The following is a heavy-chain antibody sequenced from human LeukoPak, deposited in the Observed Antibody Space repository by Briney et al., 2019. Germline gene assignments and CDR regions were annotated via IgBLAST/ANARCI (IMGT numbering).Heavy chain of an antibody. D-gene: IGHD6-13*01. J-gene: IGHJ4*02. V-gene: IGHV1-3*01. Sequence: ASVNVSCKASGYTFTSYAMHWVRQAPGQRLEWMGWINAGNGNTKYSQKFQGRVTITRDTSASTAYMELSSLRSEDTAVYYCARGRSSSWNVVDYWGQGTLVTVSS. CDR2: INAGNGNT. CDR1: GYTFTSYA. CDR3: ARGRSSSWNVVDY.